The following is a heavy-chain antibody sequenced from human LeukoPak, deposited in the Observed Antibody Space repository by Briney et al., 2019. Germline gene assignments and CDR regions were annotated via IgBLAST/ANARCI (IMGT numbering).Heavy chain of an antibody. CDR3: AKDLYTALRIFDY. V-gene: IGHV3-23*01. D-gene: IGHD2-2*02. Sequence: PGGTLRLSCAASGFTFSSYGMSWVRQAPGKGLEWVSAISGSGGSTYYADSVKGRFTISRDNSKNTLYLQMNSLRAEDTAVYYCAKDLYTALRIFDYWGQGTLVTVSS. CDR2: ISGSGGST. CDR1: GFTFSSYG. J-gene: IGHJ4*02.